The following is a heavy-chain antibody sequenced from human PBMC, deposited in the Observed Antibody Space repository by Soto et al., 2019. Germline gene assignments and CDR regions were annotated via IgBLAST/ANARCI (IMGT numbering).Heavy chain of an antibody. CDR2: IGPKSGDT. J-gene: IGHJ4*02. V-gene: IGHV1-2*02. D-gene: IGHD2-15*01. CDR1: GYTFTGHY. CDR3: GRGRSGEIVVFY. Sequence: QVQLVQSGPEVKKSGASVKVSCKASGYTFTGHYIHWVRQAPGQGTEWMGEIGPKSGDTKYTQKFQGRLTLTRDTSISTVYMELTNLSPDDTAVYYCGRGRSGEIVVFYWGQGTLVTVYS.